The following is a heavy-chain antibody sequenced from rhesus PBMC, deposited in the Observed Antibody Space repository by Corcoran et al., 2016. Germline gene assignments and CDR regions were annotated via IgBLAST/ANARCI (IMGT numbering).Heavy chain of an antibody. CDR3: AKDDMWRNGYFDY. CDR2: IDPHDSAT. Sequence: EVQLVQSGPEGKRPGESLKISGKTSGYSFTSYWISWGRQMPGKGLGWKGAIDPHDSATRYNPSFQGQVTISADKSISTAYLQWSRLKASDTATYYCAKDDMWRNGYFDYWGQGVLVTVSS. CDR1: GYSFTSYW. V-gene: IGHV5-20*01. D-gene: IGHD3-28*01. J-gene: IGHJ4*01.